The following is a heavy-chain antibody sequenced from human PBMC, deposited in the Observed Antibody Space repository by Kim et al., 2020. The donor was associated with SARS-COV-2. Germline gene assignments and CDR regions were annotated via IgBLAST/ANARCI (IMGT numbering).Heavy chain of an antibody. CDR2: IIPILGIA. CDR3: ASHYYDSSGYYGGDYYFDY. V-gene: IGHV1-69*04. Sequence: SVKVSCKASGGTFSSYAISWVRQAPGQGLEWMGRIIPILGIANYAQKFQGRVTITADKSTSTAYMELSSLRSEDTAVYYCASHYYDSSGYYGGDYYFDYWGQGTLVTVSS. J-gene: IGHJ4*02. CDR1: GGTFSSYA. D-gene: IGHD3-22*01.